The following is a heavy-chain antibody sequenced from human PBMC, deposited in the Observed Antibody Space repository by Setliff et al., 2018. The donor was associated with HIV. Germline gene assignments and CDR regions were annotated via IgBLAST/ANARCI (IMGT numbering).Heavy chain of an antibody. CDR1: GYTLTELS. V-gene: IGHV1-24*01. Sequence: ASVKVSCKVSGYTLTELSMHWVRQAPGKGLEWLGGFDPEDGETIYAQKFQGRVTMTEDTSTDTAYMELRSLRSDDTDVYYCARVAWYYSFWSGLGDAFDIWGQGTMVTVSS. CDR3: ARVAWYYSFWSGLGDAFDI. CDR2: FDPEDGET. D-gene: IGHD3-3*01. J-gene: IGHJ3*02.